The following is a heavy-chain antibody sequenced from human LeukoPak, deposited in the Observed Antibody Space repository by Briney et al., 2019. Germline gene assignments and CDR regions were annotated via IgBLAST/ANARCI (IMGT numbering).Heavy chain of an antibody. CDR3: GKKGGNYGFTEEPSHI. Sequence: GGSLRLSCAASGFTFSSYGMHWVRQAPGKGLEWGTFIRYDGSNKYYTDSVKGRFTISRYNCKNTLDLQMKSLRAEDTAVYYCGKKGGNYGFTEEPSHIWGQGTMVAVSS. CDR1: GFTFSSYG. J-gene: IGHJ3*02. V-gene: IGHV3-30*02. CDR2: IRYDGSNK. D-gene: IGHD3-10*01.